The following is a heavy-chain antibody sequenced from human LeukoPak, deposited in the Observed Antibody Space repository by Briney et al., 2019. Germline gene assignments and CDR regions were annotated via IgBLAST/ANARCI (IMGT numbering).Heavy chain of an antibody. V-gene: IGHV3-23*01. J-gene: IGHJ3*01. CDR1: GFTFSSYA. Sequence: GGSLRLSCAASGFTFSSYAMSWVRQAPGKGLEWVSAIGSGGSRYHADSVKGRFTISRDNSKNTLYLQMNSLRAEDTALYYCAKETPGVLDFWGQGTMVTVSS. CDR2: IGSGGSR. D-gene: IGHD4-23*01. CDR3: AKETPGVLDF.